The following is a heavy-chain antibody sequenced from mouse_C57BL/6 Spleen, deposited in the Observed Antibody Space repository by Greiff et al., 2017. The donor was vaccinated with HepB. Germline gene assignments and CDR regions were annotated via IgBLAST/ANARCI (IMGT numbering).Heavy chain of an antibody. CDR1: GFTFSSYA. D-gene: IGHD1-1*01. V-gene: IGHV5-4*01. CDR2: ISDGGSYT. CDR3: ARDHYYGSGYFDH. J-gene: IGHJ2*01. Sequence: EVMLVESGGGLVKPGGSLKLSCAASGFTFSSYAMSWVRQTPEKRLEWVATISDGGSYTYYPDNVKGRFTISRDNAKNNLYLQMSHLKSEDTAMYYCARDHYYGSGYFDHWGQGTTLTVSS.